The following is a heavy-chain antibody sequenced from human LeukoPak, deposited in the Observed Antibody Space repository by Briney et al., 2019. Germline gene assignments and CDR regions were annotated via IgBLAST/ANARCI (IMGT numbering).Heavy chain of an antibody. CDR1: GFRFDDYG. J-gene: IGHJ4*02. V-gene: IGHV3-20*04. Sequence: RPGGSLRLSCAASGFRFDDYGMSWVRLAPGRGLEWISGITWNSEKTAYAEAVKGRFTISRDNAKNSLYLQMNSLRAEDTAVYYCARSESSARGSDYWGQGTLVTVSS. D-gene: IGHD6-25*01. CDR2: ITWNSEKT. CDR3: ARSESSARGSDY.